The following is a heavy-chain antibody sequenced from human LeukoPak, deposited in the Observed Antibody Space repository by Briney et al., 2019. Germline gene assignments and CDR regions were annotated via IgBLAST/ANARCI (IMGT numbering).Heavy chain of an antibody. CDR3: AKDQQGGAGSGRFDY. D-gene: IGHD3-10*01. Sequence: GGSLRLSCAASGFTSSAIHWVRQSPGKGLEWLAIISFDGAYRYYVDSVKGRFTISRDISKNTFYLQMSSLTADDAALYYCAKDQQGGAGSGRFDYWGQGTLVSVSS. V-gene: IGHV3-30*04. J-gene: IGHJ4*01. CDR1: GFTSSA. CDR2: ISFDGAYR.